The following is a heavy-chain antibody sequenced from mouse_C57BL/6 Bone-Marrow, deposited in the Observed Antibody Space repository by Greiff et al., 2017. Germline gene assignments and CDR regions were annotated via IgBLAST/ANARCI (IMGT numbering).Heavy chain of an antibody. CDR2: IRNKANNHAT. J-gene: IGHJ3*01. CDR1: GFTFSDAW. D-gene: IGHD2-4*01. CDR3: TPLDYDYS. V-gene: IGHV6-6*01. Sequence: EVKLVESGGGLVQPGGSMKLSCAASGFTFSDAWMDWVRQSSEKGLEWVAEIRNKANNHATYYAESVKGRFTISRDDSKSSVYLQMNSLRAEDTGIYYCTPLDYDYSWGQGTLVTVSA.